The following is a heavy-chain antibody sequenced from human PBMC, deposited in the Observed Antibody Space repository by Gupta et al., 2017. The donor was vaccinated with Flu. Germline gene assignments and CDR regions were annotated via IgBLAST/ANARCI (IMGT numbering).Heavy chain of an antibody. CDR1: GGSISSGSYC. V-gene: IGHV4-61*02. D-gene: IGHD3-22*01. J-gene: IGHJ4*02. CDR3: ASTDTNYYDDSSGYSGPFDY. Sequence: QVQLQESGPGLVKPSQTLSLTCPVSGGSISSGSYCWSWIRQPAGKGLEWIGRIYTSGSTNYNPSLKSRVTISVDRSKNQFPLKLSSVTAAETAVYYCASTDTNYYDDSSGYSGPFDYWGQGTLVTVSS. CDR2: IYTSGST.